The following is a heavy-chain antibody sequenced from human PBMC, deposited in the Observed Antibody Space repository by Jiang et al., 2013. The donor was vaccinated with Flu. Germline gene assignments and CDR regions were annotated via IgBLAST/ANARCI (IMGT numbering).Heavy chain of an antibody. CDR2: IYYSGST. CDR3: ARAAARPDIDAFDI. V-gene: IGHV4-59*01. CDR1: GGSISSYY. D-gene: IGHD6-6*01. J-gene: IGHJ3*02. Sequence: GSGLVKPSETLSLTCTVSGGSISSYYWSWIRQPPGKGLEWIGYIYYSGSTNYNPSLKSRVTISVDTSKNQFSLKLSSVTAADTAVYYCARAAARPDIDAFDIWGQGTMVTVSS.